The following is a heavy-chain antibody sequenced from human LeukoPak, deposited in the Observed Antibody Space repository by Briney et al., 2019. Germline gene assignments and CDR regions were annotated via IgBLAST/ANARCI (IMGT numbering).Heavy chain of an antibody. CDR1: GGTFSSYA. V-gene: IGHV1-69*05. Sequence: SVKVSCKASGGTFSSYAISWVRQAPGQGLEWMGRITPIFGTANYAQKFQGRVTITTDESTSTAYMELSSLRSEDTAVYYCARGRITYCSSTSCYIDAFDIWGQGTMVTVSS. CDR3: ARGRITYCSSTSCYIDAFDI. D-gene: IGHD2-2*02. CDR2: ITPIFGTA. J-gene: IGHJ3*02.